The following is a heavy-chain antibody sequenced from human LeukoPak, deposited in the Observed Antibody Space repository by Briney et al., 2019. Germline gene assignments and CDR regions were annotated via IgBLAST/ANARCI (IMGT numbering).Heavy chain of an antibody. CDR2: ISGDGGST. J-gene: IGHJ6*03. Sequence: GGSLRLSCAASGFTFDDYAMHWVRQAPGKGLEWVSLISGDGGSTYYADSVKGRFTISRDNSKNSLYLQMNSLRTEDTALYYCAKEGVVVVAATRFFETYYMGVWGKGTTVTVSS. CDR1: GFTFDDYA. CDR3: AKEGVVVVAATRFFETYYMGV. D-gene: IGHD2-15*01. V-gene: IGHV3-43*02.